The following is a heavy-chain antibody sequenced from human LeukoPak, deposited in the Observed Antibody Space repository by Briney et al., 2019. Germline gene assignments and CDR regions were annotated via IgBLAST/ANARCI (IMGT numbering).Heavy chain of an antibody. J-gene: IGHJ3*02. V-gene: IGHV3-23*01. CDR3: AKPFRYCSGGSCYSFRHDAFDI. CDR1: GFTFSSYA. D-gene: IGHD2-15*01. Sequence: GGSLRLSCAASGFTFSSYAMSWVRQAPGKGLEWVSAISGSGGSTYYADSVEGRFTTSRDNSKNPLYIQMNSLRAEDTAVYYRAKPFRYCSGGSCYSFRHDAFDIWGQGTMVTVSS. CDR2: ISGSGGST.